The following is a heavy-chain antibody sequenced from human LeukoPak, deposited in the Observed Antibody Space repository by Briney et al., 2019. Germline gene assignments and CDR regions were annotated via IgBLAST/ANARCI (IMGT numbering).Heavy chain of an antibody. CDR1: GFTFRRYA. D-gene: IGHD2-21*01. Sequence: GGSLRLSCVGPGFTFRRYAMNWVRQAPGKGLEWVSAISGSGNTTHHSDSVKGRFSISRDNSKNTVFLQMNSLSVDDTAVYYCARGPFCGGGTCFSIGAFDIWGQGTMVTVSS. CDR2: ISGSGNTT. J-gene: IGHJ3*02. CDR3: ARGPFCGGGTCFSIGAFDI. V-gene: IGHV3-23*01.